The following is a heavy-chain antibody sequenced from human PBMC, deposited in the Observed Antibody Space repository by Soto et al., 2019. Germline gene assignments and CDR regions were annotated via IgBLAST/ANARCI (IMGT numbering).Heavy chain of an antibody. D-gene: IGHD2-21*02. CDR2: ISGSGDT. J-gene: IGHJ1*01. V-gene: IGHV3-23*01. CDR1: GLTFSNYG. CDR3: ATYGGDSGGFEYFKH. Sequence: EVQLLESGGGLVQPGGSRRLSCAASGLTFSNYGMTWVRQAPGKGLEWVSAISGSGDTYNVDSLKGRFSISRDNSKSTLFLQMNSLRAEDTAVYYCATYGGDSGGFEYFKHWGQGTLVTVSS.